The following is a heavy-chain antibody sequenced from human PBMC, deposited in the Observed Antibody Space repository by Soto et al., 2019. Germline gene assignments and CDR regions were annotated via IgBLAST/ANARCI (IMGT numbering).Heavy chain of an antibody. CDR2: INPSGGST. CDR3: ARDGGDCSSGSCYFDY. CDR1: GYTFTSYY. D-gene: IGHD2-15*01. J-gene: IGHJ4*02. Sequence: ASVKVSCKASGYTFTSYYMHWVRQAPGQGLEWMGIINPSGGSTSYAQKFQGRVTMTRDTSTSTVYMELSSLRSEATAVYYCARDGGDCSSGSCYFDYWGQGTLVTVSS. V-gene: IGHV1-46*01.